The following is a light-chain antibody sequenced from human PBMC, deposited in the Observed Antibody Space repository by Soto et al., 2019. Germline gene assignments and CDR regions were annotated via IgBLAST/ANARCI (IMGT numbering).Light chain of an antibody. CDR2: DAS. V-gene: IGKV3-11*01. CDR1: QSISSS. CDR3: QQHSDWPLT. J-gene: IGKJ4*01. Sequence: EIVLIQSPATLSLSPGERATLSCRASQSISSSLAWYQQNPGQAPRLLIFDASNRATGIPVRFSGSGSGTDFTLNIRSLEPDDLTVYDCQQHSDWPLTFGGETSVEI.